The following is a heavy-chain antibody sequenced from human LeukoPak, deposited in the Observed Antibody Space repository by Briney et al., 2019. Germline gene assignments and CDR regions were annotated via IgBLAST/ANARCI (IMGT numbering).Heavy chain of an antibody. CDR3: AGDWAPCGGDCPSYGMDV. V-gene: IGHV3-11*01. CDR2: ISSSGSTI. J-gene: IGHJ6*02. Sequence: GGSLRLSCAASGFTFSEYYMSWIRQAPGKGLEWVSYISSSGSTIYYADSVKGRFTISRDNAKNSLYLQMNSLRAEDTAVYYCAGDWAPCGGDCPSYGMDVWGQGTTVTVSS. CDR1: GFTFSEYY. D-gene: IGHD2-21*02.